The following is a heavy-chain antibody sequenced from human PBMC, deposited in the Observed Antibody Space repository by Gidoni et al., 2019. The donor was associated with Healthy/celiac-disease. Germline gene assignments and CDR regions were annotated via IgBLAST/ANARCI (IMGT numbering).Heavy chain of an antibody. CDR3: ARGGYYDSSGYYDDAFDI. D-gene: IGHD3-22*01. V-gene: IGHV3-30*03. CDR1: VFTFSSYG. CDR2: ISYDGSNK. J-gene: IGHJ3*02. Sequence: QVPLVESGGGVVQPGRSLRLSCAASVFTFSSYGMHWVRQATGKGLEWVAVISYDGSNKYYADSVKGRFTISRDNSKNTLYLQMNSLRAEDTAVYYCARGGYYDSSGYYDDAFDIWGQGTMVTVSS.